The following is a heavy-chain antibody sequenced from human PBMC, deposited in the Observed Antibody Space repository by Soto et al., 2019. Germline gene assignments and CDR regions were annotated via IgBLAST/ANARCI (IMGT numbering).Heavy chain of an antibody. J-gene: IGHJ4*02. CDR3: ARLNSGWHQTFDS. Sequence: SSETLSLTCAVYGGSLSGYYWSWIRQPPAKGLEWIGDINHSGSTYYNPSLRSRVTISVDTSKNQFSLNLTSVTVADTALYYCARLNSGWHQTFDSWGQGTLVTVSS. D-gene: IGHD6-25*01. V-gene: IGHV4-34*01. CDR2: INHSGST. CDR1: GGSLSGYY.